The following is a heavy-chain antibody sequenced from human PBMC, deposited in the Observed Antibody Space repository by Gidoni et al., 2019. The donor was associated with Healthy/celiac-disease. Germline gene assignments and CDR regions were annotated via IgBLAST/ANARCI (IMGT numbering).Heavy chain of an antibody. V-gene: IGHV3-23*01. CDR1: GFTFSSYA. J-gene: IGHJ6*02. D-gene: IGHD6-25*01. CDR3: AKSPSSGYHASRVYYGMDV. CDR2: ISGSGGST. Sequence: EVQLLESGGGLVQPGGSLRLSCAAPGFTFSSYAMSWVRQAPGKGLEWVSAISGSGGSTYYADSVKGRFTISRDNSKNTLYLQMNSLRAEDTAVYYCAKSPSSGYHASRVYYGMDVWGQGTTVTVSS.